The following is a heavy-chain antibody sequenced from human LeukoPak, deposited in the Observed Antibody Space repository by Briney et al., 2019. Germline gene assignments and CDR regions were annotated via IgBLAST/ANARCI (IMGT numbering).Heavy chain of an antibody. CDR1: GFTFSSYG. V-gene: IGHV3-33*01. CDR3: ARTASRGPQSAESFHH. Sequence: PGGSLRLSCEASGFTFSSYGMHWVRQAPGKGLEWVAVIWYDGTNKYCADSVKGRFTISRDNSNNTLYLQMNSLRAEDTAVYYCARTASRGPQSAESFHHWGQGTLVTVSS. CDR2: IWYDGTNK. J-gene: IGHJ1*01.